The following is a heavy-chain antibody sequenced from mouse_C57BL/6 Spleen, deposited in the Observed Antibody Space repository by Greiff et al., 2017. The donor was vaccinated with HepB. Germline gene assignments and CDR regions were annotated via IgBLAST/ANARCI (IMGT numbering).Heavy chain of an antibody. CDR2: INPYNGET. V-gene: IGHV1-19*01. Sequence: EVQLQQPGPVLVKPGASVKMSCKASGYTFTDYYMDWVKQSHGRGLEWIGVINPYNGETSYNQEFKSKATLTVDKSSSTAYMELNSLTSEDSAVYYCAKNWELDYWGQGTTLTVSS. D-gene: IGHD4-1*01. J-gene: IGHJ2*01. CDR1: GYTFTDYY. CDR3: AKNWELDY.